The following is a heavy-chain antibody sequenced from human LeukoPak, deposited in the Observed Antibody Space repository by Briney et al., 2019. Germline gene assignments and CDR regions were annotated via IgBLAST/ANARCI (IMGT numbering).Heavy chain of an antibody. V-gene: IGHV4-59*01. CDR3: ARVGVSGGYYDYCYYGMDV. Sequence: KASETLSLTCTVSGGSISSYYWSWIRQPPGKGLEWMWYIYDSGSTNYNPSLKSRVTISVDTSKNQFYLKLSSVTAADTAGYYCARVGVSGGYYDYCYYGMDVWGQGTTVTVSS. CDR2: IYDSGST. CDR1: GGSISSYY. D-gene: IGHD3-22*01. J-gene: IGHJ6*02.